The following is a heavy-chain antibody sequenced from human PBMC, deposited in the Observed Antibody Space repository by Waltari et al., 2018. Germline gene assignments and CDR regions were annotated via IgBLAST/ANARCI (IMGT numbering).Heavy chain of an antibody. Sequence: EVQLVESGGGLVQHGGSLRLSCAASGFTFSSYSMNWVRQAPGKGLEWVSYISSSSSTIYYADSVKGRFTISRDNAKNSLYLQMNSLRAEDTAVYYCARARLDYYYYMDVWGKGTTVTVSS. CDR2: ISSSSSTI. CDR3: ARARLDYYYYMDV. CDR1: GFTFSSYS. V-gene: IGHV3-48*04. J-gene: IGHJ6*03. D-gene: IGHD6-25*01.